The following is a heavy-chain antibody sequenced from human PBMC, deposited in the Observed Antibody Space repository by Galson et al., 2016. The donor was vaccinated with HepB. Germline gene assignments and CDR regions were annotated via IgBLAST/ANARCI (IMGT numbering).Heavy chain of an antibody. J-gene: IGHJ4*02. D-gene: IGHD1/OR15-1a*01. CDR3: AKGTTLQVHFGYFDH. CDR1: GFSFSNYA. V-gene: IGHV3-23*01. CDR2: ISDSGGNT. Sequence: SLRLSCAASGFSFSNYAMSWVRQAPGKGLVWVSGISDSGGNTYFADSVKGRFTISRDNSRNTLYLQMNSLRVEDTAVYYCAKGTTLQVHFGYFDHWGQGALVTVSS.